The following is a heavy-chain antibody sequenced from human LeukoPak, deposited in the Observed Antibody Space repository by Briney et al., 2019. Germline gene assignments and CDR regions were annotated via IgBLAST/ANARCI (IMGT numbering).Heavy chain of an antibody. V-gene: IGHV1-2*02. CDR2: MNPNNGAT. J-gene: IGHJ4*02. CDR1: GYTFTNYD. D-gene: IGHD1-1*01. CDR3: ARDPQTSNRNAIDY. Sequence: GASVKVSCKASGYTFTNYDINWVRQATGQGLEWMGWMNPNNGATNYAKKFQGRVTMTRDTSISTAYLELSRLRSDDTAVYYCARDPQTSNRNAIDYWGQGTLVTVSS.